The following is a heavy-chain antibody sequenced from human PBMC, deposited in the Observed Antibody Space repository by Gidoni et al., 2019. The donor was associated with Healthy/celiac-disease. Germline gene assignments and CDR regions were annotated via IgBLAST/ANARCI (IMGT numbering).Heavy chain of an antibody. V-gene: IGHV3-33*01. J-gene: IGHJ3*02. CDR2: IWYDGSNK. CDR3: ARDRAPVGYDAFDI. D-gene: IGHD3-10*01. CDR1: GFPFRSYG. Sequence: QVQLVESGGGVVQPGRSLSLSCAASGFPFRSYGMPWVRQAPGKGLEWVAVIWYDGSNKYYADSVKGRFTISRDNSKNTLYLQMNSLRAEDTAVYYCARDRAPVGYDAFDIWGQGTMVTVSS.